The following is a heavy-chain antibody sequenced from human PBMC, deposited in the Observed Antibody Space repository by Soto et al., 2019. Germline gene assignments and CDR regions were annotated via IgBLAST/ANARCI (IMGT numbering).Heavy chain of an antibody. D-gene: IGHD6-13*01. Sequence: SQTLSLTCAISGDSVSSNSAAWNWIRQSPSGGLEWLGRTYYRSKWYNDYAVSVKSRITINPDTSKNQVSLQLNSVTPEDTAVYYCAREEPGIAAAGTGPPGGNWFDPWCQGILVTGS. J-gene: IGHJ5*02. V-gene: IGHV6-1*01. CDR3: AREEPGIAAAGTGPPGGNWFDP. CDR2: TYYRSKWYN. CDR1: GDSVSSNSAA.